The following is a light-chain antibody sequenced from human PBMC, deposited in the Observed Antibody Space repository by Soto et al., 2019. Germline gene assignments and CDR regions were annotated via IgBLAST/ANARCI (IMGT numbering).Light chain of an antibody. J-gene: IGKJ1*01. CDR2: AAS. CDR1: QGISSY. CDR3: QQLNSYLWT. Sequence: DIQLTQSPSFLSASVEDRVTITCRASQGISSYLAWYQQKPGKAPKLLIYAASTLQSGVPSRFSGSGSGTEFTLTISSLQPEDFATYYCQQLNSYLWTFGQGTKVDIK. V-gene: IGKV1-9*01.